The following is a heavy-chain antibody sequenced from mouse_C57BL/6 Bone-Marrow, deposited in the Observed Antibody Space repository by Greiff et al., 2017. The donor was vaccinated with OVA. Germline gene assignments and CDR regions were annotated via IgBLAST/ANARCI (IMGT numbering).Heavy chain of an antibody. CDR2: IDPETGGT. V-gene: IGHV1-15*01. CDR3: TKVLRSFDY. J-gene: IGHJ2*01. CDR1: GYTFTDYE. D-gene: IGHD1-1*01. Sequence: VKLMESGAELVRPGASVTLSCKASGYTFTDYEMHWVKQTPVHGLEWIGAIDPETGGTAYNQKFKGKAILTADKSSSTAYMELRSLTSEDSAVYYCTKVLRSFDYWGQGTTLTVSS.